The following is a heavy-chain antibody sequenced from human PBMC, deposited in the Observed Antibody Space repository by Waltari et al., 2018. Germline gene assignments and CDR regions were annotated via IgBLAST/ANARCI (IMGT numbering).Heavy chain of an antibody. CDR3: AKGYSGYVSPPDY. Sequence: QVQLVESGGGVVQPGGSLRLSCAASGFTFSSYGMHWVRQAPGKGLEGGAFIRYDGSNKYYADAVKGRFTISRDNSKNTLYLQMNSLRAEDTAVYYCAKGYSGYVSPPDYWGQGTLVTVSS. CDR1: GFTFSSYG. J-gene: IGHJ4*02. V-gene: IGHV3-30*02. CDR2: IRYDGSNK. D-gene: IGHD5-12*01.